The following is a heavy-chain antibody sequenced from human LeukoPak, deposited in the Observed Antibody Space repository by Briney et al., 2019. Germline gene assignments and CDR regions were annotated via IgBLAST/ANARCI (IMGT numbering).Heavy chain of an antibody. CDR1: GFTFSSYA. CDR2: ISGSGGST. D-gene: IGHD6-13*01. V-gene: IGHV3-23*01. CDR3: AKGKYSSSWKFDY. Sequence: GGSLRLSCAASGFTFSSYAMSWVRQAPGEGLEWVSAISGSGGSTYYADSVKGRFTISRDNSKNTLYLQMNSLRAEDTAVYYCAKGKYSSSWKFDYWGQGTLVTVSS. J-gene: IGHJ4*02.